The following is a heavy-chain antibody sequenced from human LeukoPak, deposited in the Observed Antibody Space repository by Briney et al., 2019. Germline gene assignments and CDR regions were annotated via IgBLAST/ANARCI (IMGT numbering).Heavy chain of an antibody. J-gene: IGHJ4*02. Sequence: GGSLRLSCAASGFTFGTYSVNWVRQAPGKGLEWVSSISSSSSYIYYADSVKGRFTISRDNAKNSLYLQMNSLRVEDTAVYYCARDISDDYWGQGTLVTVSS. CDR2: ISSSSSYI. V-gene: IGHV3-21*01. CDR1: GFTFGTYS. CDR3: ARDISDDY. D-gene: IGHD1-26*01.